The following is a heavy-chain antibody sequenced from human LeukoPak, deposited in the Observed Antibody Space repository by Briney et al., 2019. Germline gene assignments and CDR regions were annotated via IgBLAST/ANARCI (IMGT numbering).Heavy chain of an antibody. J-gene: IGHJ4*02. CDR3: ARASAASLFDY. CDR1: GFTFSSYW. V-gene: IGHV3-7*04. CDR2: IKQDGSEK. D-gene: IGHD2-15*01. Sequence: GGSLRLSCAASGFTFSSYWMSWVRQAPGKGREGVANIKQDGSEKYYVDSVKGRFTISRDNAKNSLYLQMNSLRAEDTAVYYCARASAASLFDYWGQGTLVTVSS.